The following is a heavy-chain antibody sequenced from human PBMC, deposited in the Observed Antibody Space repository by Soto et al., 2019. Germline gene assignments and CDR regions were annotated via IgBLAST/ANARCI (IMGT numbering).Heavy chain of an antibody. CDR3: ARVHYYDSSGPLL. J-gene: IGHJ4*02. CDR2: KSYDFINE. D-gene: IGHD3-22*01. CDR1: GFTFSTHS. Sequence: SGGSLRLSCAASGFTFSTHSMHWVRQAPGKGLEWVATKSYDFINEYYADSVKGRFTVSRDNSKNTLYLQMNSLRVEDTAVYYCARVHYYDSSGPLLWGQGTQVTVSS. V-gene: IGHV3-30*01.